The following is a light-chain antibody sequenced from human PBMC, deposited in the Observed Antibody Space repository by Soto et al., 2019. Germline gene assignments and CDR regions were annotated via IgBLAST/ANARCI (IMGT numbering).Light chain of an antibody. J-gene: IGKJ1*01. V-gene: IGKV3-20*01. CDR2: GAS. CDR1: QSITSNH. Sequence: ETVLTQSPGTLSLSPGERATLFCRASQSITSNHLAWYQQKPGQAPRLLIYGASSSATGIPDRFSGSGSGTDFTLTISRLEPEDFAAYYCQQHGTSPPSWTFGQGTKVEIK. CDR3: QQHGTSPPSWT.